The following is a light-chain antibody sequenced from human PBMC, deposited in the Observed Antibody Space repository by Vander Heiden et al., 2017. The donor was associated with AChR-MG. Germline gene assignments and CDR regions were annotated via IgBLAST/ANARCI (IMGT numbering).Light chain of an antibody. V-gene: IGKV3-20*01. CDR2: GAS. Sequence: EMVLTQSPGTLSLSPGERATLSCRASQSVSSSYLDRYQQTPGQAPRLVIYGASSRATGIPDRFIGSGSGTDFTLTISRLEPEDFAVYYCQQEGNSPYTFGHGTKVDIK. CDR3: QQEGNSPYT. CDR1: QSVSSSY. J-gene: IGKJ3*01.